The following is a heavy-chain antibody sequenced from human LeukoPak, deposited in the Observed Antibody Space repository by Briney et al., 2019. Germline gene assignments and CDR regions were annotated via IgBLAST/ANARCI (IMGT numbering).Heavy chain of an antibody. J-gene: IGHJ4*02. D-gene: IGHD5-24*01. CDR3: ARDYKYAFDN. CDR2: ISSSSATI. V-gene: IGHV3-48*04. Sequence: GGSLRLSCAASGFTFSSYSMNWVRQAPGKGLEWVSYISSSSATIYYADSVKGRFTISRDNAKNSLYLQMDSLRAEDTAVYYCARDYKYAFDNWGQGTLVTVSS. CDR1: GFTFSSYS.